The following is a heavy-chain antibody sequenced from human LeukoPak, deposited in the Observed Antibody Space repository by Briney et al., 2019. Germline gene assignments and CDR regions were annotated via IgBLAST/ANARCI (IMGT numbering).Heavy chain of an antibody. CDR3: ARETHCSSTSCYLGDFDY. V-gene: IGHV1-2*02. J-gene: IGHJ4*02. CDR1: GYTFTSYG. CDR2: INPNSGGT. Sequence: GASVKVSCKASGYTFTSYGISWVRQAPGQGLEWMGWINPNSGGTNYAQKFQGRVTMTRDTSISTAYMELSRLRSDDTAVYYCARETHCSSTSCYLGDFDYWGQGTLVTVSS. D-gene: IGHD2-2*01.